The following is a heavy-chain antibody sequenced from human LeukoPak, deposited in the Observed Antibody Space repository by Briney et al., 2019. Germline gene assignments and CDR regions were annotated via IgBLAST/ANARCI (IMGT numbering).Heavy chain of an antibody. CDR3: ASLYYDFWSGYYSYYYYYYMDV. CDR2: ISSSSSTI. CDR1: GFTFSSYS. J-gene: IGHJ6*03. Sequence: GGSLRLSCAASGFTFSSYSMNWVRQAPGKGLEWVSYISSSSSTIYYADSVKGRFIISRDNAKNSLYLQMNSLRAEDTAVYYCASLYYDFWSGYYSYYYYYYMDVWGKGTTVTVSS. D-gene: IGHD3-3*01. V-gene: IGHV3-48*01.